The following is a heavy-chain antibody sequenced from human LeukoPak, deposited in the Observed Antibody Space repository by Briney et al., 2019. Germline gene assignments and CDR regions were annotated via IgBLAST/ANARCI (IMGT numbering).Heavy chain of an antibody. D-gene: IGHD2-2*01. Sequence: GGSLRLSCAASGFTFSSYAMHWVRQAPGKGLEWVAVISYDGSNKYYADSVKGRFTISRDNSKNTLYLQMNSLRAEDTAVYYCAKDSHQLPDYWGQGTLVTVSS. CDR3: AKDSHQLPDY. CDR1: GFTFSSYA. J-gene: IGHJ4*02. CDR2: ISYDGSNK. V-gene: IGHV3-30-3*01.